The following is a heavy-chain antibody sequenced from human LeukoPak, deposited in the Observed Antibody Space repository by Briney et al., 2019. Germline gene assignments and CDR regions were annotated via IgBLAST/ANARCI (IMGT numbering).Heavy chain of an antibody. J-gene: IGHJ4*02. Sequence: GGSLRLSCAASGFTFSSYAMSWVRQAPGRGLEWVSAMSGSGGSTYFADSVKGRSTISRDKSKNTLYLQMNSLRAEDTAVYYCVKVDNGILTGYYAFDYWGQGTLVTVSS. CDR2: MSGSGGST. CDR1: GFTFSSYA. D-gene: IGHD3-9*01. V-gene: IGHV3-23*01. CDR3: VKVDNGILTGYYAFDY.